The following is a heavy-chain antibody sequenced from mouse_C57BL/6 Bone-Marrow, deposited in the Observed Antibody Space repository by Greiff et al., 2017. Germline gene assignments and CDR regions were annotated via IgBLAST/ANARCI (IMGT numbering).Heavy chain of an antibody. V-gene: IGHV1-61*01. Sequence: QVQLQQPGAELVRPGSSVKLSCKASGYTFTSYWMDWVKQRPGQGLEWIGNIYPSDSETHYNQKFKDKATLTVATSSSTAYMQLSSLTSEDSAVYYCAREFRAMDYWGQGTSVTVSS. J-gene: IGHJ4*01. CDR1: GYTFTSYW. CDR2: IYPSDSET. CDR3: AREFRAMDY.